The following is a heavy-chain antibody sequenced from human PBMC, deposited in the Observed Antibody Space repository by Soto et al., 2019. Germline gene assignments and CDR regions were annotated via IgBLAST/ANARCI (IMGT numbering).Heavy chain of an antibody. J-gene: IGHJ6*03. Sequence: QVHLQQWGAGLLKPSETLSLTCAVYGGSFSGYYWSWIRQPPGKGLEWIGEINHTGNTNYNPSLKSLITISVDMSKSQFSLKLSSVTVADPAVYYCGRNGMITFGGVIAGGGYQYMDVWGKGTTVTVSS. CDR3: GRNGMITFGGVIAGGGYQYMDV. CDR1: GGSFSGYY. CDR2: INHTGNT. V-gene: IGHV4-34*01. D-gene: IGHD3-16*02.